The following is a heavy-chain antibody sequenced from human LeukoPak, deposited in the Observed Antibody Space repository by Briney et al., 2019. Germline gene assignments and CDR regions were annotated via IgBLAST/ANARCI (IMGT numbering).Heavy chain of an antibody. CDR2: IYSDGST. CDR3: ARESAPRPAAGPNWLDP. V-gene: IGHV3-66*01. CDR1: GFAVSGNY. J-gene: IGHJ5*02. D-gene: IGHD6-13*01. Sequence: PGGSLRLSCAVFGFAVSGNYMSWVRQAPGKGLEWVSVIYSDGSTRYADSVKGRFIISRDNSKNTLFLQMNSLRAEDTAVYYCARESAPRPAAGPNWLDPWGQGTLVTVSS.